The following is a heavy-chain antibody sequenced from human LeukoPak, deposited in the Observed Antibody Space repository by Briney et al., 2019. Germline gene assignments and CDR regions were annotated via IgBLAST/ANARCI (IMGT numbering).Heavy chain of an antibody. V-gene: IGHV3-30*02. D-gene: IGHD6-19*01. CDR2: IRYDGSNK. Sequence: GGSLRLSCAGSAFTFSSYGMHWVRQAPGKGLEWVAFIRYDGSNKYYADSVKGRFTISRDNSKNTLYLQMNSLRAEDTAVYYCAKDTAAVAGQRSYFDYWGQGTLVTVSS. CDR1: AFTFSSYG. CDR3: AKDTAAVAGQRSYFDY. J-gene: IGHJ4*02.